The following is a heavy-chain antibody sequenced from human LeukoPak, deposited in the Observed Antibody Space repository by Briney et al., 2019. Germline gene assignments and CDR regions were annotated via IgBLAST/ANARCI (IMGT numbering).Heavy chain of an antibody. CDR3: ALPSGYSEGAFDI. CDR2: IIPIFGTA. CDR1: GGTFSSYA. D-gene: IGHD5-18*01. J-gene: IGHJ3*02. Sequence: ASVKVSCKASGGTFSSYAISWVRQAPGQGLEWMGGIIPIFGTANYAQKFQGRVTITADKSTSTAHMELSSLRSEDTAVYYCALPSGYSEGAFDIWGQGTMVTVSS. V-gene: IGHV1-69*06.